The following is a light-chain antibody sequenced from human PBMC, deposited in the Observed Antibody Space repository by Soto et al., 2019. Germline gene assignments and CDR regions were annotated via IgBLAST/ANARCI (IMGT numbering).Light chain of an antibody. J-gene: IGKJ1*01. CDR2: GAS. CDR1: QSVSSTY. Sequence: EIVLTQSPGTLSLSPGERGTLSCRASQSVSSTYLAWYQQKPGQAPRLLIYGASNRATGIPARFRGSGSGTDFTLTISRLEPEDFAVYYCQQYGSSPWTFGQGTKVDIK. V-gene: IGKV3-20*01. CDR3: QQYGSSPWT.